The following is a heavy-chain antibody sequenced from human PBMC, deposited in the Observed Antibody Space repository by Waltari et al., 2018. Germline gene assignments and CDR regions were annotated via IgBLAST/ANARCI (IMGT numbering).Heavy chain of an antibody. V-gene: IGHV3-30*18. CDR1: GFTFSSYG. J-gene: IGHJ6*02. Sequence: QVQLVESGGGVVQPGRSLRLSCAASGFTFSSYGMHWVRQAPGKGLGWVAVISYDGSNKYYADSVKGRFTISRDNSKNTLYLQMNSLRAEDTAVYYCAKENWNSIYYYGMDVWGQGTTVTVSS. D-gene: IGHD1-7*01. CDR2: ISYDGSNK. CDR3: AKENWNSIYYYGMDV.